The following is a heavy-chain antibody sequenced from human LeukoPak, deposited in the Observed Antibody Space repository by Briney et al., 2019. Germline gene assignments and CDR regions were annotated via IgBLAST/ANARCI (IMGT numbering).Heavy chain of an antibody. CDR1: GYTFTGYY. J-gene: IGHJ5*02. D-gene: IGHD2-2*01. CDR3: AGIVVVPTGYNWFDP. CDR2: INPNSGGI. V-gene: IGHV1-2*02. Sequence: ASVKVSCKASGYTFTGYYMHWVRQAPGQGLEWMGWINPNSGGINYAQKFQGRVTMTRDTSISTAYMELSRLRSDDTAVYYCAGIVVVPTGYNWFDPWGQGTLVTVSS.